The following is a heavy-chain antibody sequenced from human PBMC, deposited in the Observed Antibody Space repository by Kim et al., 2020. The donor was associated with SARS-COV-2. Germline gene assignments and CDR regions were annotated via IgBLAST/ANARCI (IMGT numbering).Heavy chain of an antibody. CDR1: GGSISSSNW. V-gene: IGHV4-4*02. CDR3: ARAGFGLGATEGAFDI. D-gene: IGHD1-26*01. Sequence: SETLSLTCAVSGGSISSSNWWSWVRQPPGKGLEWIGEIYHSGSTNYNPSLKSRVTISVDKSKNQFSLKLSSVTAADTAVYYCARAGFGLGATEGAFDIWGQGTMVTVSS. J-gene: IGHJ3*02. CDR2: IYHSGST.